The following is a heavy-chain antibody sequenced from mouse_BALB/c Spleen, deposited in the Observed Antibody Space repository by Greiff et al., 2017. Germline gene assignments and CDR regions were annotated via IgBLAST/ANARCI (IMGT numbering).Heavy chain of an antibody. CDR2: ISSGGST. D-gene: IGHD1-1*01. Sequence: EVKLVESGGGLVKPGGSLKLSCAASGFTFSSYAMSWVRQTPEKRLEWVASISSGGSTYYPDSVKGRFTISRDNARNILYLQMSSLRSEDTAMYYCARGLLDYGSSYWYFDVWGAGTTVTVSS. CDR3: ARGLLDYGSSYWYFDV. V-gene: IGHV5-6-5*01. J-gene: IGHJ1*01. CDR1: GFTFSSYA.